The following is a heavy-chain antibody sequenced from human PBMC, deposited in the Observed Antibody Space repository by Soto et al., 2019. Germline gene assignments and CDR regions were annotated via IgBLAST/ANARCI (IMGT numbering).Heavy chain of an antibody. Sequence: GGSLRLSCSASGFTFSSYAMHWVRQAPGKGLEYVSAISSNGGSTYYADSVKGRFTISRDNSKNTLYLQMSSLRAEDTAVYYCVKAQNYYGSGSYSPPGWLYYYGMDVWGQGTTVTVSS. D-gene: IGHD3-10*01. V-gene: IGHV3-64D*08. CDR3: VKAQNYYGSGSYSPPGWLYYYGMDV. CDR1: GFTFSSYA. J-gene: IGHJ6*02. CDR2: ISSNGGST.